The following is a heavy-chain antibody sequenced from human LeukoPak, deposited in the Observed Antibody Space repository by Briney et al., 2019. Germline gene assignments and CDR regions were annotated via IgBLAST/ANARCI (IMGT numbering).Heavy chain of an antibody. CDR3: GSSSSEAYYYYYMDV. CDR2: ISGSGGST. J-gene: IGHJ6*03. Sequence: GGSLRLSCAASGFTFSSYAMSWVRQAPGKGLEWVSAISGSGGSTYYADSVKGRFTISRDNSKNTLYLQMNSLRAEDTAVYYCGSSSSEAYYYYYMDVWGKGTTVTVSS. V-gene: IGHV3-23*01. CDR1: GFTFSSYA. D-gene: IGHD6-6*01.